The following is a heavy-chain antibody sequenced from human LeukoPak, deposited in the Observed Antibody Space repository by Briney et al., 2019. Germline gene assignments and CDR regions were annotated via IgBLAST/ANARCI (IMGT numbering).Heavy chain of an antibody. CDR2: IKQDGSGK. CDR3: ARSTYYYDSSGGAFDI. J-gene: IGHJ3*02. V-gene: IGHV3-7*01. CDR1: GFTFSDYW. D-gene: IGHD3-22*01. Sequence: GGSLRLSCAASGFTFSDYWMTWVRQAPGKGLEWVANIKQDGSGKYYVDSVKGRFTISRDNAKNSLYLQMNSLRAEDTAVYYCARSTYYYDSSGGAFDIWGQGTMVTVSS.